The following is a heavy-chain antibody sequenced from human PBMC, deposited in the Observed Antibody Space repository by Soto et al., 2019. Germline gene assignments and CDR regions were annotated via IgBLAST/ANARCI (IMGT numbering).Heavy chain of an antibody. D-gene: IGHD3-16*01. CDR2: INHSGST. V-gene: IGHV4-34*01. CDR1: GGSFSGYY. J-gene: IGHJ4*01. Sequence: QVQLQQWGGGLLKPSETLSLTCAVYGGSFSGYYWSWIRQPPGKGLEWIGEINHSGSTNYNPSLKRRVTISVDTSTNQCSLRSRSVTAADRAVYYCARRVVCLRLGGTPYIFDDWGQGTLVTVCS. CDR3: ARRVVCLRLGGTPYIFDD.